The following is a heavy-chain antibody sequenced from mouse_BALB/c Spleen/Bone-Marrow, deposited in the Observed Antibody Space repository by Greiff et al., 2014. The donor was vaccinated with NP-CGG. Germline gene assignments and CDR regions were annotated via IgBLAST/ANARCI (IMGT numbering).Heavy chain of an antibody. J-gene: IGHJ2*01. CDR2: IDPANGNT. CDR1: GFNVKDTY. CDR3: ASYVYGYYFDY. V-gene: IGHV14-3*02. D-gene: IGHD2-2*01. Sequence: EVQLQQSGAELVKPGASVKLSCTASGFNVKDTYIHWVKQRPEQGLEWIGRIDPANGNTKYDPKFQGKATITADKSSNTAYLQLSSLTSEDTAVYYCASYVYGYYFDYWGQGTTLTVSS.